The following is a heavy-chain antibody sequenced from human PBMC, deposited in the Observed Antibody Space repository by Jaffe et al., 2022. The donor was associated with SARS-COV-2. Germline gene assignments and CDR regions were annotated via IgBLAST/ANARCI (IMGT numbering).Heavy chain of an antibody. CDR3: ARGANLYWYLDL. J-gene: IGHJ2*01. Sequence: QVQLQESGPGLVKPSETLSLTCTVSGYSITNGYNWGWIRQPPGEGLEWIGSIYHSGMAHYNPSLKSRVTISVDTSKSQFSLKVNSVTAADTALYYCARGANLYWYLDLWGRGTLVTVSS. CDR2: IYHSGMA. V-gene: IGHV4-38-2*02. D-gene: IGHD1-26*01. CDR1: GYSITNGYN.